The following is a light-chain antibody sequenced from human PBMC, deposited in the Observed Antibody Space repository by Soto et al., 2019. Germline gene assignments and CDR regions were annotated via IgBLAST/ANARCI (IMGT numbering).Light chain of an antibody. CDR3: QQYYSTPIT. CDR1: QSVFYSSNNKNC. Sequence: DIVMTQFPDTPAVSLGQRATINCKSSQSVFYSSNNKNCLAWFQKKPGQPPKLXSFWASTREFGVPDRFSGSGSGTDFTLTISSLQPEDVAVYYCQQYYSTPITFGQGTRLEIK. V-gene: IGKV4-1*01. CDR2: WAS. J-gene: IGKJ5*01.